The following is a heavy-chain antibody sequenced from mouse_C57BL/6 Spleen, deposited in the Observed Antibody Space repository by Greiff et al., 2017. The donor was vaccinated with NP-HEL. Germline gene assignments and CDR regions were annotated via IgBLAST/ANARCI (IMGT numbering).Heavy chain of an antibody. CDR3: AYYSKGGYFDV. D-gene: IGHD2-5*01. Sequence: QVQLKQSGAELVMPGASVKLSCKASGYTFTSYWMHWVKQRPGQGLEWIGEIDPSDSYTNYNQKFKGKSTLTVDKSSSTAYMQLSSLTSEDSAVYYCAYYSKGGYFDVWGTGTTVTVSS. CDR2: IDPSDSYT. CDR1: GYTFTSYW. J-gene: IGHJ1*03. V-gene: IGHV1-69*01.